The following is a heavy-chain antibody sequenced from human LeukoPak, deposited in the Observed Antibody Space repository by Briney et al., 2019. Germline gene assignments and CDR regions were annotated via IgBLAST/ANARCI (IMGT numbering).Heavy chain of an antibody. J-gene: IGHJ4*02. D-gene: IGHD6-6*01. Sequence: PGRSLRLSCAASGFTFDDYAMHWVRHAPGKGLEWVSGISWNSGSIGYADSVKGRFTISRDNAKNSLYLQMNSLRAEDTALYYCAKGRAARLSSSPLFDYWGQGTQVTVSS. CDR2: ISWNSGSI. CDR3: AKGRAARLSSSPLFDY. V-gene: IGHV3-9*01. CDR1: GFTFDDYA.